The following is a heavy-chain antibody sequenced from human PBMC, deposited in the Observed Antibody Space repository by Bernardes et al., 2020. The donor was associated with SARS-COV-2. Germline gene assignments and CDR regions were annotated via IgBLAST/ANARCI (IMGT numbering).Heavy chain of an antibody. V-gene: IGHV4-34*01. Sequence: SEPLSLTCAVYSGSFSDYVGSWIRQPPGMGLEWIGEISQSGSSIYNPSLESRLTISVDTSKNQFSLKLTSVTAADTAVYYCARGRRGSRNWPIGLKSSAAWFDSWGQGTLVDIFS. D-gene: IGHD6-13*01. CDR2: ISQSGSS. J-gene: IGHJ5*01. CDR1: SGSFSDYV. CDR3: ARGRRGSRNWPIGLKSSAAWFDS.